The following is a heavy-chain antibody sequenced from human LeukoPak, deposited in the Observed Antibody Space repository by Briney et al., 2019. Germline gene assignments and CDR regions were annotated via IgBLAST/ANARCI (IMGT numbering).Heavy chain of an antibody. CDR3: ARGGGIIVVTDEAYDY. Sequence: ASVKVSCKASGYTFTTYYMHWVRQAPGQGLEWMGIINPSGGSTSYAQKFQGRVTMTTDTSTNTAYMELRSLRSDDTAVYYCARGGGIIVVTDEAYDYWGQGTLVTVSS. V-gene: IGHV1-46*01. D-gene: IGHD2-2*01. CDR2: INPSGGST. J-gene: IGHJ4*02. CDR1: GYTFTTYY.